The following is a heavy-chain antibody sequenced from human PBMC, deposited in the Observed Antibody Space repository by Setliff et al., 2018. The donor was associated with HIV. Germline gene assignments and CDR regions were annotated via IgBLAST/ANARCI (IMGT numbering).Heavy chain of an antibody. CDR1: GFTFSDYA. CDR2: ISYDGTYK. Sequence: GGSLRLSCAASGFTFSDYAVNWVRQPPGKGLEWVALISYDGTYKYYADSVKGRCTISRDNSKNTLYLQVNGLTPEATAVYYCARGRDASRQRMDVWGKGTTVTVSS. J-gene: IGHJ6*04. V-gene: IGHV3-30*04. CDR3: ARGRDASRQRMDV. D-gene: IGHD1-1*01.